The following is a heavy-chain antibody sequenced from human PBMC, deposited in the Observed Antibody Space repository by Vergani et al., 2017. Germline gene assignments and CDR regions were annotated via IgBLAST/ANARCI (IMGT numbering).Heavy chain of an antibody. J-gene: IGHJ4*02. CDR3: ARAKYSSSWFDY. V-gene: IGHV4-61*02. Sequence: QVRLQESGPGLLKPSQTLSLTCTVSGESIRSGSHYWSWIRQPAGKGPEWIGHIHTGGSTDLNPSFKSRVSISVDTSKNQFSLKLSSVTAADTAVYYCARAKYSSSWFDYWGQGTLVTVSS. CDR1: GESIRSGSHY. D-gene: IGHD6-13*01. CDR2: IHTGGST.